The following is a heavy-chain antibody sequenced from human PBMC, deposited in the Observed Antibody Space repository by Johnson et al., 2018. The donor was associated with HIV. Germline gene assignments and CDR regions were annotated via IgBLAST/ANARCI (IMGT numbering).Heavy chain of an antibody. CDR1: GFTFSDHY. CDR2: SKNKPNSYTT. CDR3: ARVPNDAFDI. J-gene: IGHJ3*02. Sequence: VQLVESGGGLVQPGGSLRLSCAASGFTFSDHYMDWVRQAPGKGLEWVGRSKNKPNSYTTEYAASVKGRFTISRDDSKNSLYLQMNSLRAEDTAVYYCARVPNDAFDIWGQGTMVTVSS. V-gene: IGHV3-72*01.